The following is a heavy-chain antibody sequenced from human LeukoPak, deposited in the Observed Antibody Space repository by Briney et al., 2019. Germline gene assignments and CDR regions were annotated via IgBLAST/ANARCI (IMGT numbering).Heavy chain of an antibody. J-gene: IGHJ4*02. Sequence: GGSLRLSCAASGFTFSTYWMHWVRQAPGKGLVWVSRINGDGGSRNYADSVKGRFTISRDNAKNSLYLQMNSLRAEDTALYYCARDGPPPSYCSSTSCYFDYWGQGTLVTVSS. V-gene: IGHV3-74*01. CDR3: ARDGPPPSYCSSTSCYFDY. D-gene: IGHD2-2*01. CDR1: GFTFSTYW. CDR2: INGDGGSR.